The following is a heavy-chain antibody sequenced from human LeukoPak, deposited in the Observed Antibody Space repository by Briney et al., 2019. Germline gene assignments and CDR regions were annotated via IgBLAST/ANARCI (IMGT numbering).Heavy chain of an antibody. D-gene: IGHD1-20*01. J-gene: IGHJ5*02. V-gene: IGHV1-69*13. CDR1: GGTFSSYA. CDR3: AKNGITGTTRSNWFDP. Sequence: GASVKVSCKASGGTFSSYAISWVRQAPGQGLEWMGGIIPIFGTANYAQKFQGRVTITADESTSTAYMELSSLRSEDTAVYYCAKNGITGTTRSNWFDPWGQGTLVTVSS. CDR2: IIPIFGTA.